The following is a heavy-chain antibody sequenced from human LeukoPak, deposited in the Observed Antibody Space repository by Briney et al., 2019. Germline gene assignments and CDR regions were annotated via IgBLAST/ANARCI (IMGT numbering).Heavy chain of an antibody. CDR1: GYTFTSYY. J-gene: IGHJ4*02. V-gene: IGHV1-46*01. CDR3: ARVRVRCSSTSCYEGLVY. CDR2: INPSGGST. Sequence: ASVKVSCKASGYTFTSYYMHWVRQAPGQGLEWMGIINPSGGSTSYAQKFQGRVTMTRDTSISTAYMELSRLRSDDTAVYYCARVRVRCSSTSCYEGLVYWGQGTLVTVSS. D-gene: IGHD2-2*01.